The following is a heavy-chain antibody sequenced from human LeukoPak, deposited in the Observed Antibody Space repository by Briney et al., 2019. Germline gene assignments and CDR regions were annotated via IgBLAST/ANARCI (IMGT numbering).Heavy chain of an antibody. V-gene: IGHV1-46*01. CDR2: INPSGGST. J-gene: IGHJ6*03. Sequence: ASVKVSCKASGYTFSDYYMHWVRQAPGEGLEWMGIINPSGGSTSYAQKFQGRVTMTRDMSTSTVYMELSSLRSEDTAVYYCARVAAEVVGVPGAIGFGWLRRDYYDMDVWGKGTTVTVSS. D-gene: IGHD2-2*02. CDR1: GYTFSDYY. CDR3: ARVAAEVVGVPGAIGFGWLRRDYYDMDV.